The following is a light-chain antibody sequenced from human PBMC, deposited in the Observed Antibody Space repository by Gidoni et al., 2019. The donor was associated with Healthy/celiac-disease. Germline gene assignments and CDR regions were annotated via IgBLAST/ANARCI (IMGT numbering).Light chain of an antibody. J-gene: IGKJ2*01. CDR1: QSISSY. CDR2: AAS. V-gene: IGKV1-39*01. Sequence: IQTTHSPSSLSASVGDRVTITCRASQSISSYLNWYQQKPGKAPKLLIYAASSLQSGVPSKFSGSGSGTDFTLTISSLQPEDFATYYCQQSHIAPHTFGQGTKLEIK. CDR3: QQSHIAPHT.